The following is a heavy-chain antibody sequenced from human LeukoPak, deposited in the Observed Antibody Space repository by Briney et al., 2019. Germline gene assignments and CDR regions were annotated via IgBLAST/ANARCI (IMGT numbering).Heavy chain of an antibody. D-gene: IGHD6-13*01. CDR2: IGTAGDT. CDR3: ARVSNYSSSWYRRYYYYYYGMDV. J-gene: IGHJ6*02. CDR1: GFTFSSYD. V-gene: IGHV3-13*01. Sequence: GGSLRLSCAASGFTFSSYDMHWVRQATGKGLEWVSAIGTAGDTYYPGSVKGRFTISRENAKNSLYLQMNSLRAGDTAVYYCARVSNYSSSWYRRYYYYYYGMDVWGQGTTVTVSS.